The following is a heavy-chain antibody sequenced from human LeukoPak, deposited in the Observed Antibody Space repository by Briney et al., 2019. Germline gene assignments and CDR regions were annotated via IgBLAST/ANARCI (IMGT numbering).Heavy chain of an antibody. V-gene: IGHV3-30-3*01. D-gene: IGHD3-10*01. CDR2: ISYDGSNK. CDR1: GFTFSSYA. CDR3: ARDRSTTPDYYGSGSYDGY. Sequence: GGSLRLSCAASGFTFSSYAMHWVRQAPGKGLEWVAVISYDGSNKYYADSVKGRFTISRDNSKNTLYLQMNSLRAEDTAVYYCARDRSTTPDYYGSGSYDGYWGQGTLVTVSS. J-gene: IGHJ4*02.